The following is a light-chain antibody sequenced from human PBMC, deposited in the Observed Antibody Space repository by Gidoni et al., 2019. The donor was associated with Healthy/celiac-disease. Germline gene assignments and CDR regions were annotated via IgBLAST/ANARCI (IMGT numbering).Light chain of an antibody. J-gene: IGKJ4*01. CDR3: QQYGSSPGT. Sequence: EILFTQSPGTLSLSPGERATLSCRASQSVSSSYLAWYQQKPGQAPRLLIYGASSRATGIPDRFSGSGSGTDFTLTISRLETEDFAVYYCQQYGSSPGTFGGGTKVEIK. CDR2: GAS. CDR1: QSVSSSY. V-gene: IGKV3-20*01.